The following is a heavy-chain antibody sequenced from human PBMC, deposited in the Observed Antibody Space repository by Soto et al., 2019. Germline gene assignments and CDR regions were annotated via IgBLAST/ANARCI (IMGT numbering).Heavy chain of an antibody. V-gene: IGHV1-69*13. Sequence: ASVKVSCKASGGTFSSHAISWVRQAPGQGLEWMGGIIPMFATPNYAEKFQGRLSITADESTTTVYMQLSSLRSQDTAVYYCARQFDYDSSGHYYAYWGQGTLVTVSS. CDR3: ARQFDYDSSGHYYAY. J-gene: IGHJ4*02. D-gene: IGHD3-22*01. CDR2: IIPMFATP. CDR1: GGTFSSHA.